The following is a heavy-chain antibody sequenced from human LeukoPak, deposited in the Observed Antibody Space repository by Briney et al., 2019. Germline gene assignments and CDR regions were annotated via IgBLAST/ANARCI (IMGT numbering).Heavy chain of an antibody. CDR3: ATDQRRGYYYAA. V-gene: IGHV1-24*01. CDR1: GYTLTELS. Sequence: ASVTVSFKVSGYTLTELSMHWVRQAPGKGLEWMGGFDPEDGETIYAQKFQGRVTMTEDTSTDTAYMELSSLRSEDTAVYYCATDQRRGYYYAAWGQGTLVTVSS. CDR2: FDPEDGET. J-gene: IGHJ4*02. D-gene: IGHD3-22*01.